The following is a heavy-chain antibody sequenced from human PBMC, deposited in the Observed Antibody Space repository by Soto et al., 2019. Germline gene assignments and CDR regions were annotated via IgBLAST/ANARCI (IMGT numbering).Heavy chain of an antibody. V-gene: IGHV1-69*01. CDR3: AGGYDRTRFDY. D-gene: IGHD5-12*01. CDR2: IIPIFGTA. CDR1: GGSFNRHT. Sequence: QVQLVQSGAEVRKPGSSVRVSCKASGGSFNRHTISWVRQAPGQGLEWMGGIIPIFGTANHAQKFQGRVTIIADESTSTVYMELSSLRSDDTAIYYCAGGYDRTRFDYWGQGTLVTVSS. J-gene: IGHJ4*02.